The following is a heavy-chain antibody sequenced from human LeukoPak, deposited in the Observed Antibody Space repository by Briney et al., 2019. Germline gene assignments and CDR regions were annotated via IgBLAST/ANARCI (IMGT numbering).Heavy chain of an antibody. CDR2: IYYSGST. CDR3: ARAPSIAVAGGFDI. Sequence: PSETLSLTCTVSGGSISSYYWSWIRQPPGKGLEWIGYIYYSGSTNYNPSLKSRVTISVDTSKNQFSLKLSSVTAADTAVYYCARAPSIAVAGGFDIWGQGTMVTVSS. V-gene: IGHV4-59*12. J-gene: IGHJ3*02. CDR1: GGSISSYY. D-gene: IGHD6-19*01.